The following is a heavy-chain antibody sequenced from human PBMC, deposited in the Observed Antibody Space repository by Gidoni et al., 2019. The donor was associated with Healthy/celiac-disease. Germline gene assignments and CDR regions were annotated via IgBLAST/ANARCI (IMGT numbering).Heavy chain of an antibody. J-gene: IGHJ4*02. D-gene: IGHD3-10*01. Sequence: QLQLQESGPGLVKPSETLSLTCTVSGGSISSSSYYWGWIRQPPGKGLEWIGSIYYSGSTYYNPSLKSRVTISVDTSKNQFSLKLSSVTAADTAVYYCASWFGELFGGGYWGQGTLVTVSS. CDR1: GGSISSSSYY. CDR3: ASWFGELFGGGY. CDR2: IYYSGST. V-gene: IGHV4-39*01.